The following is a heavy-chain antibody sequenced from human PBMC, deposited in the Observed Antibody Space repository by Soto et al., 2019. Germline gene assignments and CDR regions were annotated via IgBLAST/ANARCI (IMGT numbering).Heavy chain of an antibody. CDR2: IDWDGGK. V-gene: IGHV2-70*17. D-gene: IGHD3-10*01. Sequence: SGPTLVNPTQTVTLTCTFSVFSLSTNGMCVSWIRQPPGKALEWLARIDWDGGKFYSTSLKTRLTISKDTSKNQVVLTVRNMDPVDTATYYCARMGVGGSDYYYYMAVWGKGTTVTVSS. J-gene: IGHJ6*03. CDR1: VFSLSTNGMC. CDR3: ARMGVGGSDYYYYMAV.